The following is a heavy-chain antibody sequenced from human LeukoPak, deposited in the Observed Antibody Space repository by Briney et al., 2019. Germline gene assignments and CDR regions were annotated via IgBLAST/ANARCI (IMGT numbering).Heavy chain of an antibody. D-gene: IGHD6-19*01. CDR1: GFTFSKYW. J-gene: IGHJ4*02. CDR2: INTDGTVT. V-gene: IGHV3-74*01. Sequence: GGSVRLSCAASGFTFSKYWMLWVRQAPGKGLESVSRINTDGTVTTYADSVKGRFTVSRDNADNTMFLQMNSVRDEDTAVYYCATKQWLAPPPDSWGQGTPVTVSS. CDR3: ATKQWLAPPPDS.